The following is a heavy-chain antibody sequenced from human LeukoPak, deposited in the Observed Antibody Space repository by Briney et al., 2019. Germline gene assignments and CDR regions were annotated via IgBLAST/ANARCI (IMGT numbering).Heavy chain of an antibody. J-gene: IGHJ5*02. Sequence: PSEILSLTCTVSGGSISSGDYSWSWIRQPPGKGLEWIGYIYYSGSTYYNPSLKSRVTISVDTSKNQFSLKLSSVTAADTAVYYCARSPSIVLMVYAIPPGFDPWGQGTLVTVSS. V-gene: IGHV4-30-4*01. CDR2: IYYSGST. CDR1: GGSISSGDYS. CDR3: ARSPSIVLMVYAIPPGFDP. D-gene: IGHD2-8*01.